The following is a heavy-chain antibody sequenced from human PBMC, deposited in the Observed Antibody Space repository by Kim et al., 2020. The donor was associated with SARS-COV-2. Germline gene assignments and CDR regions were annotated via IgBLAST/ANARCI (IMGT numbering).Heavy chain of an antibody. V-gene: IGHV4-39*01. J-gene: IGHJ4*02. CDR3: ARHEGYSSGLPQGGYFDY. CDR1: GGSISSSSYY. Sequence: SETLSLTCTVSGGSISSSSYYWGWIRQPPGKGLEWIGSIYYSGSTYYNPSLKSRVTISVDTSKNQFSLKLSSVTAADTAVYYCARHEGYSSGLPQGGYFDYWGQGTLVTVSS. D-gene: IGHD6-19*01. CDR2: IYYSGST.